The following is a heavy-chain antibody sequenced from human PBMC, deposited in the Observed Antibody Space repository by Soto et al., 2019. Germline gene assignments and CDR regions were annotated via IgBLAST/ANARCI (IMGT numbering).Heavy chain of an antibody. Sequence: GGSLRLSCAASGFTFSSYAMSWVRQAPGKGLEWVSAISGSGGSTYYADSVKGRFTISRDNSKNTLYLQMNSLRAEDTAVYYCAKRVFYDSSGYYYDYWGQGTLVTVYS. CDR3: AKRVFYDSSGYYYDY. CDR1: GFTFSSYA. V-gene: IGHV3-23*01. D-gene: IGHD3-22*01. J-gene: IGHJ4*02. CDR2: ISGSGGST.